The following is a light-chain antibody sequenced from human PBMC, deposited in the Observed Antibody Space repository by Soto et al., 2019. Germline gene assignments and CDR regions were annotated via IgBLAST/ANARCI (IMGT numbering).Light chain of an antibody. CDR2: EVN. Sequence: QSALTQPPSASGSPGQSVTISCTGTSSDVGGYNYVSLYQQHPGKATKLMIYEVNKRPSWVPDRFSGSKSVNTASLTVSGLQAEDEADYDCNSYAGNKYVFGTGTKLTVL. CDR1: SSDVGGYNY. CDR3: NSYAGNKYV. J-gene: IGLJ1*01. V-gene: IGLV2-8*01.